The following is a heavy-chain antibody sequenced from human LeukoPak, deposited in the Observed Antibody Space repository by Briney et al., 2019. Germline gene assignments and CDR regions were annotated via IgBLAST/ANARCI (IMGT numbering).Heavy chain of an antibody. CDR1: GFTFSYYW. V-gene: IGHV3-74*01. CDR2: INSDGSSA. CDR3: AREGGLDPFEY. Sequence: PGGCLRLSRAASGFTFSYYWMHWVRQAPGKGLVWVSRINSDGSSASYADSVKGRFTISRDNAKNTLYLQMNSLRAEDTAVYYCAREGGLDPFEYWGQGTLVSVSS. D-gene: IGHD3-16*01. J-gene: IGHJ4*02.